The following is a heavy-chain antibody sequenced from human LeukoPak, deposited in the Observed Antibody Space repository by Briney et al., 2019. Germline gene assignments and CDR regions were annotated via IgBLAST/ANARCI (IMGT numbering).Heavy chain of an antibody. CDR1: GFTFSSYA. D-gene: IGHD3-10*01. V-gene: IGHV3-30-3*01. J-gene: IGHJ2*01. Sequence: GRSLRLSWAAPGFTFSSYAMHWVRQAPGKGLEWVAVISYDGSNKYYADSVKGRFTISRDNSKNTLYLQMNSLRAEDTAVYYCARVLLGSYWYFNLWGRGTLVTVSS. CDR3: ARVLLGSYWYFNL. CDR2: ISYDGSNK.